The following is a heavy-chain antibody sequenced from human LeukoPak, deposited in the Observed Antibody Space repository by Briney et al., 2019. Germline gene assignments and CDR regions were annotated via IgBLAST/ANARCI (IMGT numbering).Heavy chain of an antibody. CDR1: GGSISSSSYY. Sequence: PSETLSLTCTVSGGSISSSSYYWGWIRQPPGKGLEWIGSIYYSGNTYYNPSLKSRVTISVDTSKNQFSLKLSSVTAADTAVYYCARGKAGWYYYYGMDVWGQGTTVTVSS. CDR3: ARGKAGWYYYYGMDV. J-gene: IGHJ6*02. V-gene: IGHV4-39*01. CDR2: IYYSGNT. D-gene: IGHD6-13*01.